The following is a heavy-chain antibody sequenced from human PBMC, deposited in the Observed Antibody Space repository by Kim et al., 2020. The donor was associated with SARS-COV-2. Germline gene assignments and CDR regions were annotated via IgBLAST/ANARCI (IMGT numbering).Heavy chain of an antibody. CDR1: GGSISSGGYY. D-gene: IGHD6-13*01. J-gene: IGHJ5*02. Sequence: SQTLSLTCTVSGGSISSGGYYWNWIRQHPGKGLEWIGYIYYSGSTYYNPSLKSRVTISVDTSKNQFSLKLSSMTAADTAVYYCARSSSWPGAEFDPWGQGTLVTVSS. CDR2: IYYSGST. V-gene: IGHV4-31*03. CDR3: ARSSSWPGAEFDP.